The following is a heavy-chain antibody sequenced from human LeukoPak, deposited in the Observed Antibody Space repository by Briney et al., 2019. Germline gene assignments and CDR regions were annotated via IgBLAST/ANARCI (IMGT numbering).Heavy chain of an antibody. Sequence: PSETLSLTCAVYGGSFRGYYWSWIRQPPGKGLEWIGEINHSGSTNYNPSLKSRVTISVDTSKNQFSLKLSSVTAADTAVYYCARARSGIFDYWGQGTLVTVSS. CDR2: INHSGST. CDR1: GGSFRGYY. D-gene: IGHD1-26*01. J-gene: IGHJ4*02. CDR3: ARARSGIFDY. V-gene: IGHV4-34*01.